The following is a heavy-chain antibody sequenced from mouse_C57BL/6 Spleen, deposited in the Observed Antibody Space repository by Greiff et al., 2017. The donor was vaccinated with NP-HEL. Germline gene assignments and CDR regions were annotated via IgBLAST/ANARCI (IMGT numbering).Heavy chain of an antibody. CDR3: ARGGLLGDY. CDR1: GYAFSSSW. CDR2: IYPGDGDT. Sequence: QVQLQQSGPELVKPGASVKISCKASGYAFSSSWMNWVKQRPGKGLEWIGRIYPGDGDTNYNGKFKGKATLTADKSSSTAYMQLSSLTSEDSAVYFCARGGLLGDYWGQGTTLTVSS. J-gene: IGHJ2*01. D-gene: IGHD2-3*01. V-gene: IGHV1-82*01.